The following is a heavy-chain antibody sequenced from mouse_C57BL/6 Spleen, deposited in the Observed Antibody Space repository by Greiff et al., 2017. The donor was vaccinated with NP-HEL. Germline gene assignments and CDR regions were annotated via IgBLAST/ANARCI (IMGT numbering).Heavy chain of an antibody. Sequence: QVQLKESGAELARPGASVKMSCKASGYTFTSYTMHWVKQRPGQGLEWIGYINPSSGYTKYNQKFKDKATLTADKSSSTAYMQLSSLTSEDSAVYYCARGEDYRYFDVWGTGTTVTVSS. J-gene: IGHJ1*03. CDR1: GYTFTSYT. CDR3: ARGEDYRYFDV. CDR2: INPSSGYT. V-gene: IGHV1-4*01.